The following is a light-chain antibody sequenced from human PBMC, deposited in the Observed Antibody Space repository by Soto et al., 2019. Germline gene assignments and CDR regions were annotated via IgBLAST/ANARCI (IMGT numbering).Light chain of an antibody. CDR2: QDS. V-gene: IGLV3-1*01. Sequence: SYELTQPPSVSVSPGQTASITCSGDKLGDKYASWYQQKPGQSPVLVIYQDSKRPSGIPERFSGSNSGNTATLTISGTQAMDEADYYCQAWDISTYVFGTGTKLTVL. CDR3: QAWDISTYV. J-gene: IGLJ1*01. CDR1: KLGDKY.